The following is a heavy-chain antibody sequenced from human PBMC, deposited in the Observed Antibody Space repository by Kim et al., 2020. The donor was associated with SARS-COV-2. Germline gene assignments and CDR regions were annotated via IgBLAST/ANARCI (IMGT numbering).Heavy chain of an antibody. Sequence: AQKLQGRVTMTTDTSTSTAYMELRSLRSDDTAVYYCARGSSGYADYYFDYWGQGTLVTVSS. CDR3: ARGSSGYADYYFDY. V-gene: IGHV1-18*01. D-gene: IGHD5-12*01. J-gene: IGHJ4*02.